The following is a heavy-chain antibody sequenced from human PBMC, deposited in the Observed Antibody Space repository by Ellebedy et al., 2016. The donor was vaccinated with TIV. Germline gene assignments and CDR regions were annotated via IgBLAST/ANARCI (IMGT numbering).Heavy chain of an antibody. CDR1: GGSTSGYY. CDR2: IYYSGNT. D-gene: IGHD3-22*01. J-gene: IGHJ4*02. CDR3: AGVVSRGPSFDL. V-gene: IGHV4-59*01. Sequence: SETLSLXXTVSGGSTSGYYWSWIRQPPGKGLEWIGYIYYSGNTNYNPSLKSRVTISIDTSREQFSLRLSSVTAADTAVYYCAGVVSRGPSFDLWGQGTLVTVSS.